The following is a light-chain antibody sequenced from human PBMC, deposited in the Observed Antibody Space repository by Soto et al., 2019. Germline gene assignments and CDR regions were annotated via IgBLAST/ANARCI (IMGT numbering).Light chain of an antibody. J-gene: IGLJ2*01. CDR1: TSDVRGYHY. CDR2: EVT. Sequence: QPVLTQPPSAAGAPGQSVTISCTGTTSDVRGYHYVSWYQEHPGKAPKLILYEVTKRPSGVADRFSGSKAGNTASLTVAGLHIDDSADYYCSSYDGSDNLAFXGGTKVT. CDR3: SSYDGSDNLA. V-gene: IGLV2-8*01.